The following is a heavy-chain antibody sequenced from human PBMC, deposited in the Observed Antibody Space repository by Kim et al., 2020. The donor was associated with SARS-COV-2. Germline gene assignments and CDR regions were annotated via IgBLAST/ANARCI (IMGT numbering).Heavy chain of an antibody. CDR3: ARHGGGLRDDYGGNNWFDP. J-gene: IGHJ5*02. Sequence: SETLSLTCTVSGGSISSSSYYWGWIRQPPGKGLEWIGSIYYSGSTYYNPSLKSRVTISVDTSKNQFSLKLSSVTAADTAVYYCARHGGGLRDDYGGNNWFDPWGQGTLVTVSS. CDR1: GGSISSSSYY. D-gene: IGHD4-17*01. V-gene: IGHV4-39*01. CDR2: IYYSGST.